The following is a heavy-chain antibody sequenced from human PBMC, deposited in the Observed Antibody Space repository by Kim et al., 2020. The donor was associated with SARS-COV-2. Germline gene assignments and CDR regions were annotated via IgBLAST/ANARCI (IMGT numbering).Heavy chain of an antibody. CDR3: ARCLRFLEWFAFMDV. D-gene: IGHD3-3*01. V-gene: IGHV3-21*01. J-gene: IGHJ6*03. Sequence: ADSVQGRFTISRDNAKNSLYLQMNSLRAEDTAVYYCARCLRFLEWFAFMDVCGKGTTVTVSS.